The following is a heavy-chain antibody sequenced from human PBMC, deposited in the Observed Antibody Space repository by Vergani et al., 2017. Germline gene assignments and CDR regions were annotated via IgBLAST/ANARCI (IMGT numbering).Heavy chain of an antibody. Sequence: VQLVESGGGLVQPGGSLRLSCAASGFTFSDYYMSWIRQAPGKGLEWVSYISSSSSYTNYADSVKGRFTISRDNAKNSLYLQMNSLRAEDTAVYYCARGDYYGSGSPYDAFDIWGQGTMVTVSS. J-gene: IGHJ3*02. D-gene: IGHD3-10*01. CDR3: ARGDYYGSGSPYDAFDI. CDR1: GFTFSDYY. CDR2: ISSSSSYT. V-gene: IGHV3-11*06.